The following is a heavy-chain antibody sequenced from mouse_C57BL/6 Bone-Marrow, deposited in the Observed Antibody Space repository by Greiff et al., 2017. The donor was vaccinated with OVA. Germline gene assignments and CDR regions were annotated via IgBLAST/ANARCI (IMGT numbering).Heavy chain of an antibody. CDR3: ARNYPEGYWYFDV. J-gene: IGHJ1*03. CDR1: GYTFTEYT. V-gene: IGHV1-62-2*01. CDR2: FYPGSGSI. Sequence: VQRVESGAELVKPGASVKLSCKASGYTFTEYTIHWVKQRSGQGLEWIGWFYPGSGSIKYNEKFKGKATFTADTSSNTAYMQLSSLTTEDSAIYYCARNYPEGYWYFDVWGTGTTVTVSS. D-gene: IGHD1-1*01.